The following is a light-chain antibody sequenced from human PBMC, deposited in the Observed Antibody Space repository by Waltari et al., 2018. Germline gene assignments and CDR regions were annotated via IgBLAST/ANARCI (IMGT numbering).Light chain of an antibody. J-gene: IGLJ2*01. Sequence: SYELTQPPSVSVSPAQTATITCSADFLTKKFTYWFQQKSGQAPVMVIYEDTKRLSAIPERFSGSSSGTTAALTITGAQVEDEADYYCYSTDIFRSEMGVFGGGTKLLVL. CDR1: FLTKKF. CDR3: YSTDIFRSEMGV. V-gene: IGLV3-10*01. CDR2: EDT.